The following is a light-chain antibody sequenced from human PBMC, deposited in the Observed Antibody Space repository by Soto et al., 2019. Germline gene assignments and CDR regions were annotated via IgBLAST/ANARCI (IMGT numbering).Light chain of an antibody. CDR3: QQSYSTPRMYT. V-gene: IGKV1-39*01. J-gene: IGKJ2*01. Sequence: DIQMTQSPSSLSASVGDRVTITCRASQSISSYLNWYQRKPGKAPKLLIYAASSLQSGVPSRFSGSGSGTDFTLTISSLQPEDFATYYCQQSYSTPRMYTFGQGTKLEIK. CDR2: AAS. CDR1: QSISSY.